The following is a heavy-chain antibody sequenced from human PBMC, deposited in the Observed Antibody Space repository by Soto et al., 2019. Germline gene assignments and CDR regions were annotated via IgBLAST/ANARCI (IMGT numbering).Heavy chain of an antibody. CDR1: VDSVSNGYYS. Sequence: SATXSLTCSFSVDSVSNGYYSLSWIRQPPGNVLEWIGYIYYIGGPYYNPSLQSRVTISMDTSKNHAYLNLTSVTAEHTAVYFCARDTYKEYGESYYSYALDAWGKGLTVTVPQ. CDR3: ARDTYKEYGESYYSYALDA. V-gene: IGHV4-30-4*01. D-gene: IGHD4-17*01. J-gene: IGHJ6*04. CDR2: IYYIGGP.